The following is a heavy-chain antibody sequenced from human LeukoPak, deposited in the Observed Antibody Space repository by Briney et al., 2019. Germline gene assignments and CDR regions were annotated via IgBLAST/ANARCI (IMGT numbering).Heavy chain of an antibody. CDR3: AKDPGGSFNYYFNY. J-gene: IGHJ4*02. D-gene: IGHD1-26*01. CDR2: ISGSGGST. Sequence: GGSLRLSCAASGFTLTSYAMTWVRQAPGKGLEWVSVISGSGGSTYYADSVKGRFTISRDNSKNTLYLQMNSLRAEDTAVYYCAKDPGGSFNYYFNYWGQGTLVSVSS. CDR1: GFTLTSYA. V-gene: IGHV3-23*01.